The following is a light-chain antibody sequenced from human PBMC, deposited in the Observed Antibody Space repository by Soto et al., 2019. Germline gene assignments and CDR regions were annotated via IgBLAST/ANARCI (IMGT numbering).Light chain of an antibody. CDR2: AAS. CDR3: QHANGFLGA. Sequence: DIQMTQFPSSVSASIGDRVTITCRASQGISTWLGWDQQKPGKAPKLLIYAASTLQSGVPSRFSGSVSGTEFTPTVSSLQPEDFASYYCQHANGFLGAFGGGTRVEI. V-gene: IGKV1-12*01. CDR1: QGISTW. J-gene: IGKJ4*01.